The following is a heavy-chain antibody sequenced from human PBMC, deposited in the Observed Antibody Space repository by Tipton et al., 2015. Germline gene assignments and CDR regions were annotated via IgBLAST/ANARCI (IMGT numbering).Heavy chain of an antibody. V-gene: IGHV4-38-2*01. CDR3: ACQDYDSLTRDYQTVDY. Sequence: TLSLTCAVSAYSISSDYYWGWIRQPPGKSLEWIGSISHSGNTYYNPSLKSRVTMSRDTSKNQFSLKLTSVTAADTAVYYCACQDYDSLTRDYQTVDYWGQGTLVTVSS. D-gene: IGHD3-9*01. J-gene: IGHJ4*02. CDR2: ISHSGNT. CDR1: AYSISSDYY.